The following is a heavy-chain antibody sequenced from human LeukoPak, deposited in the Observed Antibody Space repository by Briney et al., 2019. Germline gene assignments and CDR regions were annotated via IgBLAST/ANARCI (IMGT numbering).Heavy chain of an antibody. V-gene: IGHV3-23*01. CDR3: AKGLNYDSSGYRFDY. CDR1: GFTFSSYA. J-gene: IGHJ4*02. CDR2: ISGSGGST. D-gene: IGHD3-22*01. Sequence: GGSLRLSCAASGFTFSSYAMSWVRQAPGKGLEWVSAISGSGGSTYYADSVKGRFTISRDNSRNTLYLQMNSLRAEDTAVYYCAKGLNYDSSGYRFDYWGQGTLVTVPS.